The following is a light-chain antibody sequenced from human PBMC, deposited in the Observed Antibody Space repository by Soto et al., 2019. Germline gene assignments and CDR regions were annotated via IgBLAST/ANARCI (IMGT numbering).Light chain of an antibody. Sequence: IVLTQSPGTLSLSPGERATLSCRASQSFSNNYLAWYQQKPGHAPRLLIYGASTRATAIPARFSGSGSGTEFTLTITTLQPEDFAVYYCQQYYQWPSYTLGQGTKVDIK. CDR2: GAS. CDR3: QQYYQWPSYT. J-gene: IGKJ2*01. V-gene: IGKV3-15*01. CDR1: QSFSNN.